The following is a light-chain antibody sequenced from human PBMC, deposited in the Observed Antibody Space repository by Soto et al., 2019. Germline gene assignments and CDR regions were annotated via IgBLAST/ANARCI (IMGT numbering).Light chain of an antibody. CDR3: AAWDDSLNGVL. CDR1: SSNIGRNT. V-gene: IGLV1-44*01. J-gene: IGLJ2*01. CDR2: SND. Sequence: QSVLTQPPSASETPGQRVTISCSGSSSNIGRNTVNWFQHLPGTAPKLLIYSNDQRPSGVPDRFSGSKSGTSASLAISGLXSEDXSNYYCAAWDDSLNGVLFGGGTKVTV.